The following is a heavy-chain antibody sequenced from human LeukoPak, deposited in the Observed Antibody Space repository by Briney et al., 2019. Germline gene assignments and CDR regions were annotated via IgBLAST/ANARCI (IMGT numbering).Heavy chain of an antibody. Sequence: SETLSLTCTVSGGSISSYYWSWIRQPPGKGLEWIGRIYTSGSTNYNPSLKSRVTMSVDTSKNQFSLKLSSVTAADTAVYYCARDRGWIRGVVVPAATVPWFDPWGQGTLVTVSS. CDR2: IYTSGST. CDR1: GGSISSYY. V-gene: IGHV4-4*07. CDR3: ARDRGWIRGVVVPAATVPWFDP. J-gene: IGHJ5*02. D-gene: IGHD2-2*01.